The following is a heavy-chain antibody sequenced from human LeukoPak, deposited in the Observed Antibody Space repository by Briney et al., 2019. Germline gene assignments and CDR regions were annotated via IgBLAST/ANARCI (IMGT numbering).Heavy chain of an antibody. CDR2: MNPNSGNT. Sequence: ASVKVSCKASGYTFTSYDINWVRQATGQGFEWMGWMNPNSGNTGYAQKFQGRVTMTRNTSISTAYMELSSLRSEDTAVYYCASRAPYDSSGYYYYYYMDVWGKGTTVTVSS. CDR1: GYTFTSYD. J-gene: IGHJ6*03. CDR3: ASRAPYDSSGYYYYYYMDV. D-gene: IGHD3-22*01. V-gene: IGHV1-8*01.